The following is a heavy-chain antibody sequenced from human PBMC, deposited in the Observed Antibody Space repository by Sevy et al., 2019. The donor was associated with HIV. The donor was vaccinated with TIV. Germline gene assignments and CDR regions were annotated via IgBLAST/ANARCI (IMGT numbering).Heavy chain of an antibody. CDR2: IYSGGNT. J-gene: IGHJ4*02. CDR1: GFTVSSNY. CDR3: ARVGFDISGYYNRGGYFDY. Sequence: GGSLRLSCAASGFTVSSNYMSWVRQAPGKGLEWVSVIYSGGNTYYTDSVKGRFTISRDNSKNTLYLQMNSLRAEDTAVYYCARVGFDISGYYNRGGYFDYWGQGTLVTVSS. D-gene: IGHD3-22*01. V-gene: IGHV3-53*01.